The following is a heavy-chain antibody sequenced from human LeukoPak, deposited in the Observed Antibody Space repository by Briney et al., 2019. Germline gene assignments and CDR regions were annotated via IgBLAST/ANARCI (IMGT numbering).Heavy chain of an antibody. Sequence: GGSLRLSCAASGFTFSSYAMHWVRQAPGKGLEWVAVIWHDGSIKYYADSVKGRFTISRDNSKKTLYLQMNSLRAEDTAVYYCAKDSWNDPLDYWGQGMMVTVSS. J-gene: IGHJ4*02. CDR3: AKDSWNDPLDY. CDR1: GFTFSSYA. CDR2: IWHDGSIK. D-gene: IGHD1-1*01. V-gene: IGHV3-30*02.